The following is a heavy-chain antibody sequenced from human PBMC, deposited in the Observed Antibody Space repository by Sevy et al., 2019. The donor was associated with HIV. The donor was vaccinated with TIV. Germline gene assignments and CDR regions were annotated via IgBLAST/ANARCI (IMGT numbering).Heavy chain of an antibody. CDR2: IIPVLGVT. V-gene: IGHV1-69*04. J-gene: IGHJ4*02. CDR3: AREPGSGDYGH. CDR1: GGTFSTTA. D-gene: IGHD2-15*01. Sequence: ASVKVSCKASGGTFSTTAISWVRQAPGQGLEWMGRIIPVLGVTKYAQKFQGRVTITANKSTSTAYMELSSLTFEDTAFYYCAREPGSGDYGHWGQGTLVTVSS.